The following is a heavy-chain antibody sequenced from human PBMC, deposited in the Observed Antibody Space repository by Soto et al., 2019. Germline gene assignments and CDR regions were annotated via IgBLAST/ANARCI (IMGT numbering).Heavy chain of an antibody. CDR1: GFTFSSYA. CDR3: AKRPKQWLDSVGMNYFDY. CDR2: ISGSGGST. J-gene: IGHJ4*02. D-gene: IGHD6-19*01. V-gene: IGHV3-23*01. Sequence: PGGSLRLSCAASGFTFSSYAMSWVRQAPGKGLEWVSAISGSGGSTYYADSVKGRFTISRDNSKNTLYLQMNSLRAEDTAVYYCAKRPKQWLDSVGMNYFDYWGQGTLVTVSS.